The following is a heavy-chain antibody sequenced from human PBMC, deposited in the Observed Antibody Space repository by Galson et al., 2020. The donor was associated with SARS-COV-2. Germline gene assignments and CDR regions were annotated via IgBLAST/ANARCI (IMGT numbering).Heavy chain of an antibody. CDR2: ISGNDGST. D-gene: IGHD6-19*01. Sequence: GGSLRLSCAASGFTFTTNAMSWVRQPPGKGREWVASISGNDGSTYYADSVKGRFTISRDNSKNTLYLQMNSLRVEDTAVYYCAKMRSGIAVAGTNYWGQGTLVTVSS. CDR1: GFTFTTNA. J-gene: IGHJ4*02. CDR3: AKMRSGIAVAGTNY. V-gene: IGHV3-23*01.